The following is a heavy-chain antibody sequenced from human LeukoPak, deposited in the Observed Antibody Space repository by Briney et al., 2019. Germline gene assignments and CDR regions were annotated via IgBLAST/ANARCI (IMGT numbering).Heavy chain of an antibody. CDR2: IIPILGIA. CDR3: ARPIDHCSGGSCYFDY. J-gene: IGHJ4*02. Sequence: GGPVKVSCKASGGTFSSYAISWVRQAPGQGLEWMGRIIPILGIANYAQKFQGRVTITADKSTSTAYMELSSLRSEDTAVYYCARPIDHCSGGSCYFDYWGQGTLVTVSS. CDR1: GGTFSSYA. V-gene: IGHV1-69*04. D-gene: IGHD2-15*01.